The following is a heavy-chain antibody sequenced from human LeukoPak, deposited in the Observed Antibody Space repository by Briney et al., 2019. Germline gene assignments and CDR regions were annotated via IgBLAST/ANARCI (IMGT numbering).Heavy chain of an antibody. Sequence: GGSLRLSCSACGFTFSICDMYWVGQAPGKGLEYVSAITSNGGSAYYADSVKGRFTISRDNSRNTLSLQMSSLRAEDTAVYYCVGFRATAGLYWGQGTLVTVSS. V-gene: IGHV3-64D*06. CDR1: GFTFSICD. CDR3: VGFRATAGLY. D-gene: IGHD5-18*01. J-gene: IGHJ4*02. CDR2: ITSNGGSA.